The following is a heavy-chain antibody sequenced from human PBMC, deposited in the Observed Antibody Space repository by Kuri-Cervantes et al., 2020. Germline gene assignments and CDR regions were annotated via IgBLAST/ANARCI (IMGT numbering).Heavy chain of an antibody. CDR3: ARVCSTSCSDAFDI. Sequence: ASVKVSCKASAYTFTGYYMHWVRQAPGQGLEWMGWMNPNSGGTNYAQKFQGRVTMTRDTSISTAYMELSRLRSDDTAVYYCARVCSTSCSDAFDIWGQGTMVTVSS. J-gene: IGHJ3*02. V-gene: IGHV1-2*02. D-gene: IGHD2-2*01. CDR2: MNPNSGGT. CDR1: AYTFTGYY.